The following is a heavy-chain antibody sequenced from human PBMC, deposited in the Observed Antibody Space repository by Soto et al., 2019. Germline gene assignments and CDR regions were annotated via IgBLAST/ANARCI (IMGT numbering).Heavy chain of an antibody. Sequence: GGSLRLSCAASGFIFSNYAMSWVRQAPGKGLERGLEWVSAIVDSGTRTYYADSVKGRFTISRDNSKNTLFLQMNSLKIEDTAVYYCTTAPYGILRIDYWGRGTLVTVS. CDR3: TTAPYGILRIDY. D-gene: IGHD3-10*01. V-gene: IGHV3-23*01. J-gene: IGHJ4*02. CDR2: IVDSGTRT. CDR1: GFIFSNYA.